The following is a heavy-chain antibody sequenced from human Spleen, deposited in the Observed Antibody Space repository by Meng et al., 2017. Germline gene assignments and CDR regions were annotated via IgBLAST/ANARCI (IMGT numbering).Heavy chain of an antibody. J-gene: IGHJ4*02. CDR1: GFIFSYYQ. V-gene: IGHV3-48*03. CDR2: IQTGGGAL. D-gene: IGHD5-24*01. Sequence: GESLKIPCVVSGFIFSYYQMNWVRQVPGKGLEWVSDIQTGGGALYADSVKGRFTISRDNTKNSLYLQMNSLRVEDTAIYYCVRDDGYNWGYWGQGTLVTVSS. CDR3: VRDDGYNWGY.